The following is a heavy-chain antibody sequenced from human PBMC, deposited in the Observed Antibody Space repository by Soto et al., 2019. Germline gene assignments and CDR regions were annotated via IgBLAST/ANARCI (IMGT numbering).Heavy chain of an antibody. V-gene: IGHV3-53*01. CDR3: ARTHYYDSPSLFDL. CDR1: GLTVSDTF. Sequence: PGGSLRLSCAASGLTVSDTFMSWVRQAPGKGLEWVSVIYSGITTHYADSVKGRFSMSRDNAKNTVYLQMSSLRAEDTAVYYCARTHYYDSPSLFDLWGQGTLVTVSS. J-gene: IGHJ4*02. D-gene: IGHD3-22*01. CDR2: IYSGITT.